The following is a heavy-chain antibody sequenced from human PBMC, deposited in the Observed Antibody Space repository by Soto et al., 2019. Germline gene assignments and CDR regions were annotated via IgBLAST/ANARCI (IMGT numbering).Heavy chain of an antibody. D-gene: IGHD6-19*01. CDR1: GYTFTSYG. CDR3: ARDPGWLVPPYYYGMDV. V-gene: IGHV1-18*01. CDR2: ISAYNGNT. Sequence: QVQLVQSGAEVKKPGASVKVSCKASGYTFTSYGISWVRQAPGQGLEWMGWISAYNGNTNYAQKLQGRVTMTTDTSTSTAHMELRSLRSDDTAVYYCARDPGWLVPPYYYGMDVWGQGTTVTVSS. J-gene: IGHJ6*02.